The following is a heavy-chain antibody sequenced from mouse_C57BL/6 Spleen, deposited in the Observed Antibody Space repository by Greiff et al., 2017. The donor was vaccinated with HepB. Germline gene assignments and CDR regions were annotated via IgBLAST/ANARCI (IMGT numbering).Heavy chain of an antibody. V-gene: IGHV5-6*01. J-gene: IGHJ2*01. CDR3: ARLTTVVARYYFDY. D-gene: IGHD1-1*01. CDR2: ISSGGSYT. Sequence: DVQLQESGGDLVKPGGSLKLSCAASGFTFSSYGMSWVRQTPDKRLEWVATISSGGSYTYYPDSVKGRFTISRDNAKNTLYLQMSSLKSEDTAMYYCARLTTVVARYYFDYWGQGTTLTVSS. CDR1: GFTFSSYG.